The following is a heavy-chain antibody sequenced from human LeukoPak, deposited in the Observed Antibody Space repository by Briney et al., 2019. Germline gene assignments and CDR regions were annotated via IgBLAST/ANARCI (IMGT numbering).Heavy chain of an antibody. D-gene: IGHD1-26*01. CDR3: ARDSLGMVGATTRGDY. Sequence: GASVKVSCKVSGYTLTELSMHWVRQAPGKGLEWMGGFDPEDGETIYAQKFQGRVTMTEDTSTDTAYMELSSLRSEDTAVYYCARDSLGMVGATTRGDYWGQGTLVTVSS. V-gene: IGHV1-24*01. CDR1: GYTLTELS. J-gene: IGHJ4*02. CDR2: FDPEDGET.